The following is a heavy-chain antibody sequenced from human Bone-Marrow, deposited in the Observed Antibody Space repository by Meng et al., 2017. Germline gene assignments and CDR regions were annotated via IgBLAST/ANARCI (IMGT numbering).Heavy chain of an antibody. V-gene: IGHV3-33*01. D-gene: IGHD3-10*01. Sequence: GESLKISCAASGFTFSSYGMHWVRQAPGKGLEWVAVIWYDGSNIYYADSVKGRFTISRDNSKNTLYLQMNSLTAEDTAVYYCARGPYGSGSSSYWYFDLWGRGTLVTVSS. J-gene: IGHJ2*01. CDR3: ARGPYGSGSSSYWYFDL. CDR2: IWYDGSNI. CDR1: GFTFSSYG.